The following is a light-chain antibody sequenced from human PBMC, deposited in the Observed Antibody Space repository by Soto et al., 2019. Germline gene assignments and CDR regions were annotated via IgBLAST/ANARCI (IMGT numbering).Light chain of an antibody. CDR3: CSYTGSDTLV. CDR1: SSDVGAYNY. Sequence: QSALTQPASVSGSPGQSITISCTGTSSDVGAYNYVSWYQQLPGNAPKLIIYEVTNRPSGVSNRFSGSKSGNTASLTISGLQAEDEADYYCCSYTGSDTLVFGGGTKLTVL. V-gene: IGLV2-14*01. J-gene: IGLJ2*01. CDR2: EVT.